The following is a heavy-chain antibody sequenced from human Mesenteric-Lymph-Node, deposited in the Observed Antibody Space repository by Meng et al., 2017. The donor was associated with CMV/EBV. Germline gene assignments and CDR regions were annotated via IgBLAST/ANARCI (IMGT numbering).Heavy chain of an antibody. D-gene: IGHD3-10*01. V-gene: IGHV1-2*02. J-gene: IGHJ4*02. CDR2: INPKNGGT. CDR3: ARVNSLYSWFGELSNFDY. CDR1: GYFFTDSF. Sequence: ASAMVSCKASGYFFTDSFIQWVRQAPGQGLEWMGWINPKNGGTNYAPKFQGRVTMTRDTSISTAYMGLSRLRSDDTAVYYCARVNSLYSWFGELSNFDYWGQGTLVTVSS.